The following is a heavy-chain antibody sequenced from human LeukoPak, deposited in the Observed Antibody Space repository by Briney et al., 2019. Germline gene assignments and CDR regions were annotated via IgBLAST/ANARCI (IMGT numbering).Heavy chain of an antibody. D-gene: IGHD5-18*01. Sequence: ASVKVSCKASGYTFTSYGISWVRQAPGQGLEWMGWISAYNGNTNYAQKLQGRVTMTTDTSTSTAYMELRSLRSDDTAVYYCARDSLVDTAMVTGKEFDYWGQGTLVTVSS. J-gene: IGHJ4*02. CDR1: GYTFTSYG. CDR3: ARDSLVDTAMVTGKEFDY. V-gene: IGHV1-18*01. CDR2: ISAYNGNT.